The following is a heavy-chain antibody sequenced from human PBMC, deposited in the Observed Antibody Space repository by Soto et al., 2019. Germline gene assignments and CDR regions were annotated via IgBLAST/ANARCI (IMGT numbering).Heavy chain of an antibody. Sequence: QVQLVQSGAEVKKPGASVKVSCKASGYTFTSYGISWVRQAPGQGLEWMGWISAYNGNTNYAQKFQGRVTMTTDTSTRPAHMELRSLRSDDTAVYYCARGGNYCTNGVCSFYGMDLWGQGTTVTVSS. D-gene: IGHD2-8*01. CDR1: GYTFTSYG. V-gene: IGHV1-18*01. CDR2: ISAYNGNT. CDR3: ARGGNYCTNGVCSFYGMDL. J-gene: IGHJ6*02.